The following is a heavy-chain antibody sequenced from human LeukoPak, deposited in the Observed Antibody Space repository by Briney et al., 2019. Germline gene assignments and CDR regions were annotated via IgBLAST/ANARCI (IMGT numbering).Heavy chain of an antibody. J-gene: IGHJ4*02. CDR1: GFTFSKAW. V-gene: IGHV3-15*01. CDR2: IKSKTDGGAT. D-gene: IGHD2/OR15-2a*01. CDR3: TTVAYNSLFF. Sequence: GGSLRLSCATSGFTFSKAWMTWVRQAPGKGLEWVGRIKSKTDGGATDYAAPVKGRFTISTDDSKTTLYLQMNSLKTEDTAVYYCTTVAYNSLFFRGQGTLDTVSS.